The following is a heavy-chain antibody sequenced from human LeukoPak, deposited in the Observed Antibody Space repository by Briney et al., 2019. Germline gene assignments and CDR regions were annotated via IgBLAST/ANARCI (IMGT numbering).Heavy chain of an antibody. D-gene: IGHD6-19*01. CDR1: GGSISSYY. Sequence: SETLSLTCTVSGGSISSYYWSWIRQPPGKGLEWIGYIFDSGSTKYNPSLKSRVTISVDTSKNQFYLKLSSVTAADTAVYYCARQGCGSGWYYYFDYWGQGTLVTVSS. CDR3: ARQGCGSGWYYYFDY. CDR2: IFDSGST. J-gene: IGHJ4*02. V-gene: IGHV4-59*08.